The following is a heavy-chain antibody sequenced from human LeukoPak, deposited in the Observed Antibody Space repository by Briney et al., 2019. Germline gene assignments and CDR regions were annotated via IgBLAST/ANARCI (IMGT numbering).Heavy chain of an antibody. CDR1: GGTFNNYT. CDR3: ARLKRGIGAAGTSLRGWFDP. D-gene: IGHD6-13*01. CDR2: IIPIFGTA. V-gene: IGHV1-69*13. Sequence: SVKVSCKASGGTFNNYTITWVRQAPGQGLEWMGGIIPIFGTANYAQKFQGRVTFTSDDSTSTAYMELSSLRSEDTAVYYCARLKRGIGAAGTSLRGWFDPWGQGTLVTVSS. J-gene: IGHJ5*02.